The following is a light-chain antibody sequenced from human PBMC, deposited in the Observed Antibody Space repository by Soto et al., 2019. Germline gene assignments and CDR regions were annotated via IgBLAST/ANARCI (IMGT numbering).Light chain of an antibody. V-gene: IGKV1-5*01. Sequence: DIQMTQSPSTLSASVGDRVTITCRASQSISIWLSWYQQKPGQAPKLLIYDASNLKSGVPSRFSGSGAGTEFTLTISSLQPDDFASYYCQQHKSYPVTFGGGTKVEIK. CDR1: QSISIW. J-gene: IGKJ4*01. CDR3: QQHKSYPVT. CDR2: DAS.